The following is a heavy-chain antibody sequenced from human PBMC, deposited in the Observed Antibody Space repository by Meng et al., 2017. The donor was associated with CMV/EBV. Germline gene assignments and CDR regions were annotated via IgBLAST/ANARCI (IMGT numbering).Heavy chain of an antibody. CDR2: IGTAGDT. CDR1: GFTFSSYD. V-gene: IGHV3-13*01. CDR3: AKDLIPGYCSSTSCLYQGAGY. Sequence: GGSLRLSCAASGFTFSSYDMHWVRQATGKGLEWVSAIGTAGDTYYPGSVKGRFTISRENAKNSLYLQMNSLRAGDTAVYYCAKDLIPGYCSSTSCLYQGAGYWGQGTLVTVSS. D-gene: IGHD2-2*01. J-gene: IGHJ4*02.